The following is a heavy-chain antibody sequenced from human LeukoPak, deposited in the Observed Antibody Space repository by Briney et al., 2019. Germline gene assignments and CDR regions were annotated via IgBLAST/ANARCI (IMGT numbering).Heavy chain of an antibody. V-gene: IGHV1-8*03. D-gene: IGHD3-3*01. CDR2: MNPNSGNT. Sequence: ASVKVSCKASGYTFTSYDINWVRQATGQGLEWMGWMNPNSGNTGYAQKFQGRVTITRNTSISTAYMELSSLRSEDTAVYYCARGHPGKITIFGVVPKAFDYWGQGTLVTVSS. CDR3: ARGHPGKITIFGVVPKAFDY. J-gene: IGHJ4*02. CDR1: GYTFTSYD.